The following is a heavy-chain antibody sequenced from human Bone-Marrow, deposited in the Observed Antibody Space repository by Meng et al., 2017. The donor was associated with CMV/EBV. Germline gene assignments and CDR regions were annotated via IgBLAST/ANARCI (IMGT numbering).Heavy chain of an antibody. CDR1: GFTFSGSA. D-gene: IGHD6-6*01. J-gene: IGHJ4*02. Sequence: GESLKISCAASGFTFSGSAMHWVRQASGKGLEWVGRIRSKANSYATAYAASVKGRFTISRDDSKNTAYLQMNSLKTEDTAVYYCARVTLVGDSSSSLGGFDYWGQGTLVTVSS. CDR3: ARVTLVGDSSSSLGGFDY. V-gene: IGHV3-73*01. CDR2: IRSKANSYAT.